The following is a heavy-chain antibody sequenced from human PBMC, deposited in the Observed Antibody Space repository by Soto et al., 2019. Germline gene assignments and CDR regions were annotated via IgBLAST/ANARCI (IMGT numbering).Heavy chain of an antibody. D-gene: IGHD1-1*01. CDR1: GASISGYY. CDR2: IYATGTT. Sequence: SETLSLTCTVSGASISGYYWSWIRKSAGKGLEWIGRIYATGTTDYNPSLKSRVMMSVDTSKKQFSLKLRSVTAADTAVYYCVRDGTKTLRDWFDPWGQGISVTVS. CDR3: VRDGTKTLRDWFDP. J-gene: IGHJ5*02. V-gene: IGHV4-4*07.